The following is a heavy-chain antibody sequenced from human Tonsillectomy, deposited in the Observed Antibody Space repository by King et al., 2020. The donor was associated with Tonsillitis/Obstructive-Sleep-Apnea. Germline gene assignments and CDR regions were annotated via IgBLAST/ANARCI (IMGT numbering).Heavy chain of an antibody. D-gene: IGHD6-19*01. V-gene: IGHV3-11*06. J-gene: IGHJ4*02. CDR1: GFTFSDYS. Sequence: VQLVESGGGLVKPGGSLRLSCAASGFTFSDYSMSWIRQAPGKGLEWVSYITISSTYTNYADSVKGRFTISRDNGKNSLYLQMNSLGAEDTAVYYCAREGIAVLKPFDYWGQGTLVTVSS. CDR3: AREGIAVLKPFDY. CDR2: ITISSTYT.